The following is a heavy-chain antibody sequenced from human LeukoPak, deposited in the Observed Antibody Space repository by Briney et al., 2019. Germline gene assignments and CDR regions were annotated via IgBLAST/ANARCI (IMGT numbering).Heavy chain of an antibody. D-gene: IGHD4-17*01. J-gene: IGHJ5*02. CDR3: ARHLQMTTVVFWFDP. CDR2: IYYSGST. Sequence: RTSETLSLTCTVSGGSISSSSYYWGWIRQPPGKGLEWIGSIYYSGSTYYNPSLKSRVTISVDTSKNQFSLKLSSVTAADTAVYYCARHLQMTTVVFWFDPWGQGTLVTVSS. CDR1: GGSISSSSYY. V-gene: IGHV4-39*01.